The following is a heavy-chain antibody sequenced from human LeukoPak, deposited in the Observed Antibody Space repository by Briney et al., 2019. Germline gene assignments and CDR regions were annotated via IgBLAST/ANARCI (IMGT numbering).Heavy chain of an antibody. CDR2: INEDGSIT. J-gene: IGHJ1*01. CDR3: ARVLYNGGYIQY. V-gene: IGHV3-74*01. CDR1: GFTFRTYW. Sequence: GGSLRLSCAVSGFTFRTYWMHWVRKVPGEGLVWVSRINEDGSITNYADSVKGRFSISRDNAKNTLYLQMNSLRAEDTAVYYCARVLYNGGYIQYWGQGTLVTVSS. D-gene: IGHD2-2*02.